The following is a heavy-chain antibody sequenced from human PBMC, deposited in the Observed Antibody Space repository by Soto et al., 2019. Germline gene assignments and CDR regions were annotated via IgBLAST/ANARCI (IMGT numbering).Heavy chain of an antibody. J-gene: IGHJ6*02. CDR2: IYYSGST. D-gene: IGHD6-13*01. Sequence: SETLSLTCTVSGGSISSSSYYWGWIRQPPGKGLEWIGSIYYSGSTYYNPSLKSRVTISVDTSKNQFSLKLSSVTAADTAVYYCVRRRIAEDYYYGMDVWGQGTTVTVSS. V-gene: IGHV4-39*01. CDR1: GGSISSSSYY. CDR3: VRRRIAEDYYYGMDV.